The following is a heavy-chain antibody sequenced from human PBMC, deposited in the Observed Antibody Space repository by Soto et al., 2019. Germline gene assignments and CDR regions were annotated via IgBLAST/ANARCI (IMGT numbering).Heavy chain of an antibody. CDR3: ARSSTSANYFDY. Sequence: QVQLQESGPGLVKPPQTLSLTCTVSGGSISSGGYYWSWIRQHPGKGLEWIGYIHYSGSTYYNPCLKSRVTISVDPSKNQFSLKLSSVAAADTAVYYCARSSTSANYFDYWGQGTLVTVSS. CDR1: GGSISSGGYY. D-gene: IGHD2-2*01. CDR2: IHYSGST. J-gene: IGHJ4*02. V-gene: IGHV4-31*03.